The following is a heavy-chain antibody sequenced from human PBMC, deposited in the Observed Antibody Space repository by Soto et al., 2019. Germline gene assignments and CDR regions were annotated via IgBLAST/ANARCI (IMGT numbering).Heavy chain of an antibody. CDR3: ARGLITGSHYSGGWYYFDS. V-gene: IGHV4-34*01. D-gene: IGHD6-19*01. Sequence: QVQLQQSGTGLLKPSETLSLTCAVYGESFSGHIWTWIRQTPGKGLQWIGQINHSGSASYNPSLKSRVPISVHTSTSQFSLELSSVTAADTAVYYCARGLITGSHYSGGWYYFDSWGQGTQVTVSS. J-gene: IGHJ4*02. CDR1: GESFSGHI. CDR2: INHSGSA.